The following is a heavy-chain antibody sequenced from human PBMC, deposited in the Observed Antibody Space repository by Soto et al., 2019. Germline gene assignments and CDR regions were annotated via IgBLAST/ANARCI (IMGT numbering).Heavy chain of an antibody. CDR1: GFTFSNYN. CDR3: VRDVGWLLGLDV. CDR2: ISSGTGTI. Sequence: EVKLMESGGGLVQPGGSLRLSCAASGFTFSNYNMNWVRQAPRKGLEWVSYISSGTGTIYYAGSVKGRFTISRDNAKNALYLQMNSLSDDDTALYYCVRDVGWLLGLDVWGQGTLLTVS. V-gene: IGHV3-48*02. J-gene: IGHJ3*01. D-gene: IGHD1-26*01.